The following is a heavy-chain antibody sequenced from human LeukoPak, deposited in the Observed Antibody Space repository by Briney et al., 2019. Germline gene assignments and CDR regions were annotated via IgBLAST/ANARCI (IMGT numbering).Heavy chain of an antibody. CDR3: VREPSSSGWFAY. Sequence: PSETLSLTCTVSGDSITGYYWNWIRQPPGKGLEWIAYISYTGSTNYNPSLRGRVTISLDTSANQFSLKFSSVTTTDTAVYYCVREPSSSGWFAYWGQGTLVTASS. CDR2: ISYTGST. V-gene: IGHV4-59*01. CDR1: GDSITGYY. J-gene: IGHJ4*02. D-gene: IGHD6-19*01.